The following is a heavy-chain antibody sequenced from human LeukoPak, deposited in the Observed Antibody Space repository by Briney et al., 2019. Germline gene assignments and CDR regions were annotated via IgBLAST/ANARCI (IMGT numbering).Heavy chain of an antibody. CDR3: ARDRDSSGGVFGY. D-gene: IGHD3-22*01. J-gene: IGHJ4*02. V-gene: IGHV1-69*04. CDR2: IIPIFGIA. Sequence: SVKVSCKASGGTFSSYAISWVRQAPGQGLEWMGRIIPIFGIANYAQKFQGRVTITADKSTSTAYMELSSLRSEDTAVYYCARDRDSSGGVFGYWGQGTLVTVSS. CDR1: GGTFSSYA.